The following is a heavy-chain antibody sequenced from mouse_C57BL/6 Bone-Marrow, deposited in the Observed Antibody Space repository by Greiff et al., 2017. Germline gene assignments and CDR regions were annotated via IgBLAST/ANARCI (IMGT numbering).Heavy chain of an antibody. CDR1: GYTFTSYW. Sequence: EVKLQESGTVLARPGASVKMSCKTSGYTFTSYWMHWVKQRPGQGLEWIGAIYPGNSDTSYNQKFKGKAKLTAVTSASTAYMELSSLTNEDSAVYYCTRARFYDGYYIYYAMDYWGQGTSVTVSS. J-gene: IGHJ4*01. D-gene: IGHD2-3*01. CDR3: TRARFYDGYYIYYAMDY. CDR2: IYPGNSDT. V-gene: IGHV1-5*01.